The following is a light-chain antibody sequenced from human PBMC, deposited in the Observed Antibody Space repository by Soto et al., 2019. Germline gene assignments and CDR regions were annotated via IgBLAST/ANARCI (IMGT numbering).Light chain of an antibody. Sequence: EIVLTQSPVTLSLSPGERATLSCTASQSVTSTYLAWYQQKPGQSPRLIIYGGSTRASDLPDRFSGGGSGTDFTLIIRIVEPDDSAVYYCHCHQFDSSRVYSFGQGTKLEI. CDR2: GGS. V-gene: IGKV3-20*01. J-gene: IGKJ2*03. CDR3: HCHQFDSSRVYS. CDR1: QSVTSTY.